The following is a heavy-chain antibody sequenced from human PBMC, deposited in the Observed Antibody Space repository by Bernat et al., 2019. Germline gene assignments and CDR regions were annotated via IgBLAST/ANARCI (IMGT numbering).Heavy chain of an antibody. D-gene: IGHD6-6*01. CDR2: IKKDGSER. CDR3: ARNFHKYSRSSKVTNYYYYYMDV. V-gene: IGHV3-7*01. J-gene: IGHJ6*03. CDR1: GFTFSSSW. Sequence: EVQLVESGGGLVQPGGSLRLSCAASGFTFSSSWMSWVRQAPGKVLEWVANIKKDGSERYYVDSVKGRFTISRDNAKNLLYLQMNSLRAEDTAVYYCARNFHKYSRSSKVTNYYYYYMDVWGKGTTVTVSS.